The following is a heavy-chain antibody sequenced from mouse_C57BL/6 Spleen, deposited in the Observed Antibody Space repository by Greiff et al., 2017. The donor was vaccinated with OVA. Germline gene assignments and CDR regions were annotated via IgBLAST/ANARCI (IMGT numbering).Heavy chain of an antibody. D-gene: IGHD1-1*01. CDR2: INYDGSST. V-gene: IGHV5-16*01. J-gene: IGHJ4*01. CDR3: ATYYYGTGYAMDY. CDR1: GFTFSDYY. Sequence: DVKLVESEGGLVQPGSSMKLSCTASGFTFSDYYMAWVRQVPEKGLEWVANINYDGSSTYYLDSLKSRFIISRDNAKNILYLQMSSLKSEDTATYYCATYYYGTGYAMDYWGQGTSVTVSS.